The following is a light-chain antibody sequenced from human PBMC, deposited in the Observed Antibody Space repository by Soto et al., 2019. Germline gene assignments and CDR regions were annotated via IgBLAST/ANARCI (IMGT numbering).Light chain of an antibody. Sequence: DIQMTQSPSSLSASVGDRVTITCRASQSISSYLNWNQQKPGKAPKLLIYAASSLQSGVPSRFSGSGSGTDFTLTISSLQPEDFATYYCQQIYSTPPITFGQGTRLEIK. V-gene: IGKV1-39*01. CDR1: QSISSY. J-gene: IGKJ5*01. CDR2: AAS. CDR3: QQIYSTPPIT.